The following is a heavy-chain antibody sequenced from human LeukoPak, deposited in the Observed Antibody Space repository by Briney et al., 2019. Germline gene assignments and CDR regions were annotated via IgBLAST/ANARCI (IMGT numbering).Heavy chain of an antibody. D-gene: IGHD1-7*01. CDR1: GGSISSGGYY. CDR2: IYHSGST. V-gene: IGHV4-30-2*01. CDR3: ARVNIHTELRFDY. J-gene: IGHJ4*02. Sequence: SQTPSLTCTVSGGSISSGGYYWGWIRQPPRKGLGCIGYIYHSGSTYYNPSLKSRVTISVDRSKNQFSLKLSSVTAADTAVYYCARVNIHTELRFDYWGQGTLVTVSS.